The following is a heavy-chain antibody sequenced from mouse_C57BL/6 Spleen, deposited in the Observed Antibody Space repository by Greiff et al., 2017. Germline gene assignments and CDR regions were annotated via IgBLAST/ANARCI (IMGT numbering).Heavy chain of an antibody. V-gene: IGHV5-17*01. J-gene: IGHJ2*01. CDR1: GFTFSDYG. CDR3: ARPYGNYLDY. D-gene: IGHD2-1*01. Sequence: EVHLVESGGGLVKPGGSLKLSCAASGFTFSDYGMHWVRQAPEKGLEWVAYISSGSSTIYYADTVKGRFTISRDNAKNTLFLQMTSLRSEDTAMYYCARPYGNYLDYWGQGTTLTVSS. CDR2: ISSGSSTI.